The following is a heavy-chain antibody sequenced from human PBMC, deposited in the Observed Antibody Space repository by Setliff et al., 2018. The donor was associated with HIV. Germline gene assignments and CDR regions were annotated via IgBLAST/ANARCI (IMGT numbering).Heavy chain of an antibody. V-gene: IGHV4-4*09. CDR3: ATLDPSGGNFLAY. Sequence: KTSETLSLTCSVSGGSMRVDGYYWNWIRQPPGKGLEWIGYIHASGKTNYNPSLKSRVTISLDTSKMQFSLHLTSVTAADTAVYYCATLDPSGGNFLAYWGQGTLVTVSS. CDR2: IHASGKT. D-gene: IGHD2-21*02. J-gene: IGHJ4*02. CDR1: GGSMRVDGYY.